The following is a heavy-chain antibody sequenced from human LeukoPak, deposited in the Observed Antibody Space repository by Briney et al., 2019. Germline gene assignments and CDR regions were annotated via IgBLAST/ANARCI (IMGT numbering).Heavy chain of an antibody. CDR1: GFTFSSYN. Sequence: TGGSLRLSCAASGFTFSSYNMNWVRQAPGKGLEWVSYISSSSSTIYYADSVKGRFTISRDKAKNSLYLQMNSLRAEDTAVYYCARDPGSGYEEHFDYWGQGTLVTVSS. D-gene: IGHD5-12*01. V-gene: IGHV3-48*01. J-gene: IGHJ4*02. CDR2: ISSSSSTI. CDR3: ARDPGSGYEEHFDY.